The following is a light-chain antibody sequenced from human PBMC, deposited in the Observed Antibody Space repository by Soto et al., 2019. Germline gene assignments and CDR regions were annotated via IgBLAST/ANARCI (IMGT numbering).Light chain of an antibody. V-gene: IGKV3-20*01. Sequence: ELVLTQSPGTLSVSPGERATLSCRAGQSVSSSYLAWYQQKPGQAPRLLIYGESTRATGVPDRLSGSGSGTDLNLTISRLEPEDFAVYHCQKYGSLSWTCGQGTKVDIK. J-gene: IGKJ1*01. CDR2: GES. CDR1: QSVSSSY. CDR3: QKYGSLSWT.